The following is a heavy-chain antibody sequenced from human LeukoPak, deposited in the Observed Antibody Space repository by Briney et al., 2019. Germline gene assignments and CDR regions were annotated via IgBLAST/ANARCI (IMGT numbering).Heavy chain of an antibody. CDR1: GYTFTNYH. J-gene: IGHJ5*02. Sequence: ASVKVSCKASGYTFTNYHMHWVRQAPGQGLEWMGIINPSGGSTSNAQKFQGRVTMTRDMSTSTDYMELSSLRSEDTAVYYCARDNSVEDTAWWFDPWGQGTLVTVSS. D-gene: IGHD4-23*01. CDR3: ARDNSVEDTAWWFDP. CDR2: INPSGGST. V-gene: IGHV1-46*01.